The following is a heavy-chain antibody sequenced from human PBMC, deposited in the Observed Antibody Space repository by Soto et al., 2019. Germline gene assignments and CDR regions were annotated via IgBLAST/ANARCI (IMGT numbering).Heavy chain of an antibody. D-gene: IGHD3-10*01. V-gene: IGHV4-34*01. CDR1: GGSFSGYY. CDR3: ARGQSYYYGSGKQIDY. J-gene: IGHJ4*02. Sequence: QVQRQQWGAGLLKPSETLSLTCAVYGGSFSGYYWSWIRQPPGKGLEWIGEINHSGSTNYNPSLKSPVPISVDTSKNQCSLKLSSVTAADTAVYYCARGQSYYYGSGKQIDYWGQGTLVTVSS. CDR2: INHSGST.